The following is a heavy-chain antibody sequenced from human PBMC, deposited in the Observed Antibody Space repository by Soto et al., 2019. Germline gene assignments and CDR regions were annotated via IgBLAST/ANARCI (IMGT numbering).Heavy chain of an antibody. J-gene: IGHJ6*01. D-gene: IGHD4-4*01. CDR3: TTSGVSTRYGMDV. Sequence: EVQLVESGGGLVKPGGSLRLSCAASGSTVSNAYMNWVRQAPGKGLEWVGRMKSKSDGGTTDYAAPVKGRFTISSDDSKNTVYLQMTSLKIEDTAVYYCTTSGVSTRYGMDVWGQGTTVTVSP. CDR2: MKSKSDGGTT. CDR1: GSTVSNAY. V-gene: IGHV3-15*07.